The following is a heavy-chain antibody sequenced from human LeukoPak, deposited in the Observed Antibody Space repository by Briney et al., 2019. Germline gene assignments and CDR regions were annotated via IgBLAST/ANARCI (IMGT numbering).Heavy chain of an antibody. CDR2: IYNSGST. Sequence: KPSETLSLTCTVSGVSISSYHWSWIRQPPVKELEWIGYIYNSGSTNYNPSLKSRVTISVDTSKNQVSLKLSSVTAADTAVYYCARKDGDYWGQGILVTVSS. CDR1: GVSISSYH. J-gene: IGHJ4*02. D-gene: IGHD2-15*01. CDR3: ARKDGDY. V-gene: IGHV4-59*01.